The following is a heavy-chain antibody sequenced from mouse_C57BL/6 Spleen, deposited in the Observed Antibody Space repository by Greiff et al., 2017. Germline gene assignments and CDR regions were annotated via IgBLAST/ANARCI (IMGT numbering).Heavy chain of an antibody. Sequence: EVKLMESGGGLVKPGGSLKLSCAASGFTFSSYAMSWVRQTPEKRLEWVATISDGGSYTYYPDNVKGRFTISRDNAKNNLYLQMSHLKSEDTAMYYCARDGATVNYFDYWGQGTTLTVSS. J-gene: IGHJ2*01. CDR3: ARDGATVNYFDY. CDR2: ISDGGSYT. V-gene: IGHV5-4*01. D-gene: IGHD1-1*01. CDR1: GFTFSSYA.